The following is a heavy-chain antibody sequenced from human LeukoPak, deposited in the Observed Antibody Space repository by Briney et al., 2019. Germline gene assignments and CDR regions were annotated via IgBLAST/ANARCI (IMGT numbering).Heavy chain of an antibody. CDR2: ISSSSSYI. J-gene: IGHJ4*02. CDR1: GFTFSSYS. D-gene: IGHD3-10*01. CDR3: ARDLNELWFGELIAPYDY. Sequence: PGGSLRLSCAASGFTFSSYSMNWVRQAPGKGLEWVSSISSSSSYIYYADSVKGRFTISRDNAKNSLYLQMNSLRAEDTAVYYCARDLNELWFGELIAPYDYWGQGTLVTVSS. V-gene: IGHV3-21*01.